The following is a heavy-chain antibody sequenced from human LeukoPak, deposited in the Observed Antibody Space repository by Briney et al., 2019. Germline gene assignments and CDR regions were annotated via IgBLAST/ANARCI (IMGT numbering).Heavy chain of an antibody. CDR1: GYTFTDYY. J-gene: IGHJ4*02. V-gene: IGHV1-2*02. CDR2: INPNSGGT. Sequence: ASVKVSCKASGYTFTDYYMHWVRQAPGQGLERMGWINPNSGGTSYAQNSQGRVTMTRDTSISTAYMELSRLRSDDTAIYYCARDLEVWGQGTLVAVSS. CDR3: ARDLEV.